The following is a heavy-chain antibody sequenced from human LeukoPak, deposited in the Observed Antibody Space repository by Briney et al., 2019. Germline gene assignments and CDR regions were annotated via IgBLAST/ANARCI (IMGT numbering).Heavy chain of an antibody. CDR3: ARDSGYYYDSSGYYYGY. Sequence: SVKVSCKASGGTFSSYAISWVRQAPGQGLEWMGGIIPIFGTANYAQKFQGRVTITADESTSTAYMELSSLRSEDTAVYYCARDSGYYYDSSGYYYGYWGQGTLVTVSS. CDR2: IIPIFGTA. J-gene: IGHJ4*02. D-gene: IGHD3-22*01. V-gene: IGHV1-69*13. CDR1: GGTFSSYA.